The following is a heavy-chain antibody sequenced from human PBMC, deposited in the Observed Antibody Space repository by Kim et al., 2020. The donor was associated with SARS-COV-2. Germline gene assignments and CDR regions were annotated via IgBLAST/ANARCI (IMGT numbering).Heavy chain of an antibody. CDR2: IKQDGSEK. Sequence: GGSLRLSCAASGFTFSSYWMSWVRQAPGKGLEWVANIKQDGSEKYYVDSVKGRFTISRDNAKNSLCLQMNSLRAEDTAVYYCARDVAAVAYGSGSYYKIEDYYCGMDVWGQGTTVTVSS. D-gene: IGHD3-10*01. V-gene: IGHV3-7*03. CDR3: ARDVAAVAYGSGSYYKIEDYYCGMDV. J-gene: IGHJ6*02. CDR1: GFTFSSYW.